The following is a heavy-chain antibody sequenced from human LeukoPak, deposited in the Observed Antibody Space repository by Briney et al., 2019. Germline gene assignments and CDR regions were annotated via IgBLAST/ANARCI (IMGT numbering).Heavy chain of an antibody. J-gene: IGHJ4*02. Sequence: GGSLRLSCAASGFTFSSYAMTWVRQAPGKGLEWVSVIYSGGSTYYADSVKGRFTISRDNSKDTLYLQMNSLRAEDTAIFYCAKIVDNNYPRSVDSWGQGTLVTVSS. CDR2: IYSGGST. V-gene: IGHV3-23*03. CDR1: GFTFSSYA. CDR3: AKIVDNNYPRSVDS. D-gene: IGHD2-21*01.